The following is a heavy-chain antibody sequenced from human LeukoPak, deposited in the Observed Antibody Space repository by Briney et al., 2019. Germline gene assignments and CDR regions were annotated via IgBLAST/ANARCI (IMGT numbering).Heavy chain of an antibody. D-gene: IGHD3-10*01. CDR1: GGSFSGYY. V-gene: IGHV4-34*01. J-gene: IGHJ4*02. CDR2: INHSGST. CDR3: ARVLWTYYFDY. Sequence: SETLSLTCAVYGGSFSGYYWSWIRQPPGKGLEWIGEINHSGSTNYNPSLKSRVTISVDTSKNQFSLKLSSVTAVDTAVYYCARVLWTYYFDYWGQGTLVTVSS.